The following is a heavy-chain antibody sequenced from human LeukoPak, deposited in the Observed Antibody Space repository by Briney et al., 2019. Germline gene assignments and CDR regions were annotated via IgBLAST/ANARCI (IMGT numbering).Heavy chain of an antibody. CDR2: IYHSGST. CDR3: ARGRGVGATIDP. D-gene: IGHD1-26*01. CDR1: GGSISSGGYS. J-gene: IGHJ5*02. Sequence: SQTLSLTCAVSGGSISSGGYSWSWIRQPPGKGLEWIGYIYHSGSTYYNPSLKSRVTISVDRSKNQFSLKLSSVTAADTAVYYCARGRGVGATIDPWGQGTLVTVSS. V-gene: IGHV4-30-2*01.